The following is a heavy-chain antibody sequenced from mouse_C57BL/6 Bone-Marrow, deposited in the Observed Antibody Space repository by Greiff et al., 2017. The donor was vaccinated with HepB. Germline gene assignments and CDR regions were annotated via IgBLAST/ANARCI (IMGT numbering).Heavy chain of an antibody. CDR3: ATRYGYDRENYAMDY. CDR1: GYAFSSSW. V-gene: IGHV1-82*01. J-gene: IGHJ4*01. D-gene: IGHD2-2*01. CDR2: IYPGDGDT. Sequence: VQLQQSGPELVKPGASVKISCKASGYAFSSSWMNWVKQRPGKGLEWIGRIYPGDGDTNYNGKFKGKATLTADKSSSTAYMQLSSLTSEDSAVYFCATRYGYDRENYAMDYWGQGTSVTVSS.